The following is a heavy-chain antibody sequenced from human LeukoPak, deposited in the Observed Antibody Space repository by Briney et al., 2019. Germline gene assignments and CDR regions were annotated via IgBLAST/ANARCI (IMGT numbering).Heavy chain of an antibody. V-gene: IGHV4-38-2*02. CDR2: IYRSENT. J-gene: IGHJ6*03. Sequence: SETLSLTCTVSGPSISSYYWGWIRQPPGKGLEWIGSIYRSENTYYNPSLKSRVTISEDTSKNQFSLKLSSVTAADTAVYYCARVSSSWYVYYYYYMDVWGKGTTVTVSS. D-gene: IGHD6-13*01. CDR1: GPSISSYY. CDR3: ARVSSSWYVYYYYYMDV.